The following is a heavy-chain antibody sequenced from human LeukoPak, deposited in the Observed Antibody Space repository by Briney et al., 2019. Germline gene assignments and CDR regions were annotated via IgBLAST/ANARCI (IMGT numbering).Heavy chain of an antibody. V-gene: IGHV3-30*18. CDR2: ISYDGSNK. D-gene: IGHD1-1*01. Sequence: PGGSLRLSCAASGFIFSSYGMHWVRQAPGKGLEWVAVISYDGSNKYYADSVKGRFTISRDNSKNTLYLQINSLRAEDTAVYYCAKDRRVGDRGRGWNDYYFDYWGQGTLVTVSS. CDR1: GFIFSSYG. CDR3: AKDRRVGDRGRGWNDYYFDY. J-gene: IGHJ4*02.